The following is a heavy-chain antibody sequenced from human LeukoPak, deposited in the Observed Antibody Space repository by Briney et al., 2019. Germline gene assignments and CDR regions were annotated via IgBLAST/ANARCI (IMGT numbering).Heavy chain of an antibody. CDR1: GGPISSYY. Sequence: SETLSLTCPVSGGPISSYYWGWIRRPPGKGLGGFGYIYYSGSTNYNPSLKSRVTISVDTSKNQFSLKLSSVTAADTAVYYCARGFGYYDSSGYIHGAYFDYWGQGTLVTVSS. J-gene: IGHJ4*02. CDR2: IYYSGST. D-gene: IGHD3-22*01. V-gene: IGHV4-59*08. CDR3: ARGFGYYDSSGYIHGAYFDY.